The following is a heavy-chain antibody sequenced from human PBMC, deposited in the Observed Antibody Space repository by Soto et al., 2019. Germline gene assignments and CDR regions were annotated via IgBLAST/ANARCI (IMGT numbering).Heavy chain of an antibody. CDR2: ISYDGSNK. V-gene: IGHV3-30*18. CDR1: GFTFSSYG. D-gene: IGHD2-2*01. CDR3: AKDRGIVVVPAAMSVYY. Sequence: ESGGGVVQPGRSLRLSCAASGFTFSSYGMHWVRQAPGKGLEWVAVISYDGSNKYYADSVKGRFTISRDNSKNTLYLQMNSLRAEDTAVYYCAKDRGIVVVPAAMSVYYWGQGTLVTVSS. J-gene: IGHJ4*02.